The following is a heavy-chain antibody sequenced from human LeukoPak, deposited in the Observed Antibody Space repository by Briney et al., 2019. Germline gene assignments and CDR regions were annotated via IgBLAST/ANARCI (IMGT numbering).Heavy chain of an antibody. CDR3: ARLGNPNYYYYYIDV. J-gene: IGHJ6*03. Sequence: PGGSLRLSCAASGFTFDDYAMSWVRQAPGKGLEWVSGINWNGDNTGYADSVKGRFTISRDNAKNSLYLQMNSLRAEDTALYYCARLGNPNYYYYYIDVWGKGTTVTVSS. CDR2: INWNGDNT. D-gene: IGHD1-26*01. CDR1: GFTFDDYA. V-gene: IGHV3-20*04.